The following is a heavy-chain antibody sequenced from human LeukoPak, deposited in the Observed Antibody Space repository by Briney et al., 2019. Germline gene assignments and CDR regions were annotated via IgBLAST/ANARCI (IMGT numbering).Heavy chain of an antibody. CDR2: ISSSSDYI. Sequence: GGSLRLSCAASGFTFDDYAMHWVRQAPGKGLEWVSSISSSSDYIYYADSVKGRFTISRDNAKNSLYLQMDSLRAEDTAVYYCARDAGYGYDRFDYWGQGTQVTVSS. CDR1: GFTFDDYA. V-gene: IGHV3-21*01. CDR3: ARDAGYGYDRFDY. J-gene: IGHJ4*02. D-gene: IGHD5-18*01.